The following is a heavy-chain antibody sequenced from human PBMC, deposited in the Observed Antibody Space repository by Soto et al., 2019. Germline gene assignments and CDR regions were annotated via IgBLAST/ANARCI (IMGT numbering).Heavy chain of an antibody. CDR2: ISGGGRPI. J-gene: IGHJ4*02. CDR3: ARDLGWACDS. CDR1: GFTFSTFS. Sequence: EVQLVESGGGSVQLGGSLRLSYAASGFTFSTFSMNWVRQAPGRGLEWISYISGGGRPISYADSVKGRFTISRDNAKNSLYLQMDSLTDEDTAVYYCARDLGWACDSWGQGTLVTVSS. V-gene: IGHV3-48*02. D-gene: IGHD6-19*01.